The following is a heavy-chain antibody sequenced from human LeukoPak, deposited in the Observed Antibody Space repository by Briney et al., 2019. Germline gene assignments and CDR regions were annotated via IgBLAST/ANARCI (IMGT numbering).Heavy chain of an antibody. D-gene: IGHD3-9*01. CDR2: ISYDGSNK. CDR3: ARDFGNSYDILTGSDY. J-gene: IGHJ4*02. Sequence: GGSLRPSCAASGFTFSSYAMHWVRQAPGKGLEWVAVISYDGSNKYYADSVKGRFTISRDNSKNTLYLQMNSLRAEDTAVYYCARDFGNSYDILTGSDYWGQGTLVTVSS. CDR1: GFTFSSYA. V-gene: IGHV3-30-3*01.